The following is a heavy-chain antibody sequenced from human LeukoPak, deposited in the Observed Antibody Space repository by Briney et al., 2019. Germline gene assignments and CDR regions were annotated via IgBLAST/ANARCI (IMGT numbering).Heavy chain of an antibody. V-gene: IGHV4-34*01. J-gene: IGHJ4*02. CDR3: AASLWFGIYPDY. Sequence: SETLSLTCAVYSGSFSGYYWTWFRQPPGKGLEWIGEFNHSWGAKYNPSFKSRVTISVDTSNNHLSLSLNSVTAADTAVYYCAASLWFGIYPDYWGQGSLVTVTS. CDR2: FNHSWGA. CDR1: SGSFSGYY. D-gene: IGHD3-10*01.